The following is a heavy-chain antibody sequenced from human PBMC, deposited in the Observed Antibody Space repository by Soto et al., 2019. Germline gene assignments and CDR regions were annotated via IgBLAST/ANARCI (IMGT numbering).Heavy chain of an antibody. V-gene: IGHV4-59*08. CDR3: ARHREYCSGGSCYELDY. Sequence: SETLSLTCTVSGGSISSYYCSWIRQPPGKGLEWIGYIYYSGSTNYNPSLKSRVTISVDTSKNQFSLKLSSVTAADTAVYYCARHREYCSGGSCYELDYWGQGTLVTVSS. CDR1: GGSISSYY. D-gene: IGHD2-15*01. J-gene: IGHJ4*02. CDR2: IYYSGST.